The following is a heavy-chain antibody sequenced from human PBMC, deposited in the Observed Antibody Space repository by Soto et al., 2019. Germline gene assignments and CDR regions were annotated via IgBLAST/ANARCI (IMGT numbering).Heavy chain of an antibody. D-gene: IGHD2-21*02. V-gene: IGHV3-74*01. CDR2: ISDAGSTT. CDR1: GFTFKEYW. CDR3: HSSVVTPPNLCLDY. Sequence: SLRLSCAASGFTFKEYWMLWVRQAPGKGMEWVSRISDAGSTTTYADSVKGRSTISRDNAKNTLFLLINSLRADDTAVYYFHSSVVTPPNLCLDYWGQGTQVTVSS. J-gene: IGHJ4*02.